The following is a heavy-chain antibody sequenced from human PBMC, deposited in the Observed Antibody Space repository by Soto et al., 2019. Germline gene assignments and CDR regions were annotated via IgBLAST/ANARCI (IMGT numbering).Heavy chain of an antibody. CDR2: INAGNGNT. CDR1: GYTLTSYA. Sequence: ASVKVSCKASGYTLTSYAMHWARQAPGQRLEWMGWINAGNGNTKYSQKFQGRVTITRDTSASTAYMELSSLRSEDTAVYYCARGRAVAGTMGYWGQGTLVTVSS. J-gene: IGHJ4*02. V-gene: IGHV1-3*01. CDR3: ARGRAVAGTMGY. D-gene: IGHD6-19*01.